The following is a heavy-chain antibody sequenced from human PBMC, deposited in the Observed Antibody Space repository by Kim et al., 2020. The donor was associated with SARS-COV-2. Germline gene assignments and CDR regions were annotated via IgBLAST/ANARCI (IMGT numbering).Heavy chain of an antibody. Sequence: GGSLRLSCSASGFTFSSYAMHWVRQAPGKGLEYVSAISSNGGSTYYADSVKGRFTISRDNSKNTLYLQMSSLRAEDTAVYYCVKDGGEQQQLVPHHYGMDVWGQGTTVTVSS. CDR3: VKDGGEQQQLVPHHYGMDV. D-gene: IGHD6-13*01. J-gene: IGHJ6*02. CDR2: ISSNGGST. CDR1: GFTFSSYA. V-gene: IGHV3-64D*09.